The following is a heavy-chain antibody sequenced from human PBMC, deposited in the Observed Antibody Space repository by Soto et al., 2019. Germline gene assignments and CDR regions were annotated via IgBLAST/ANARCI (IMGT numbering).Heavy chain of an antibody. CDR2: VYYSGST. CDR1: GGSVSSGSYY. CDR3: ARSTPGAFDI. Sequence: SETLSLTCTVSGGSVSSGSYYWSWIRQPPGKGLEWIGYVYYSGSTNYNPSLKSRVTISVDTSKNQSSLKLSSVTAADTAVYYCARSTPGAFDIWGQGTMVTVSS. D-gene: IGHD3-10*01. V-gene: IGHV4-61*01. J-gene: IGHJ3*02.